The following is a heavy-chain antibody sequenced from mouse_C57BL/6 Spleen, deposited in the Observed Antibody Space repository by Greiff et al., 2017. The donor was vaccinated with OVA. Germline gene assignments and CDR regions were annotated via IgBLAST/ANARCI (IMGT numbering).Heavy chain of an antibody. V-gene: IGHV1-64*01. CDR1: GYTFTSYW. CDR3: ARGITTVVGQDWYFDV. J-gene: IGHJ1*03. Sequence: QVQLQQPGAELVKPGASVKLSCKASGYTFTSYWMHWVKQRPGQGLEWIGMIHPNSGSTNYNEKFKSKATLTVDKSSSTAYMQLSSLTSEDSAVYYCARGITTVVGQDWYFDVGGTGTTVTVSS. D-gene: IGHD1-1*01. CDR2: IHPNSGST.